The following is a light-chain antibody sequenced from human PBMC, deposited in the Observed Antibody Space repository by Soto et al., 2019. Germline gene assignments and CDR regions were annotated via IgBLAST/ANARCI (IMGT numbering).Light chain of an antibody. J-gene: IGKJ1*01. CDR3: QQYGSSQS. Sequence: EIVLTQSPGTLSLSPGERATLSCRASQSVSSNYLAWYQQKPGQAPGLLIYGASSRATGIPDRFSGSGSGTDFTLTISRLEPEDFAVYYCQQYGSSQSFGQGTKVELK. CDR1: QSVSSNY. V-gene: IGKV3-20*01. CDR2: GAS.